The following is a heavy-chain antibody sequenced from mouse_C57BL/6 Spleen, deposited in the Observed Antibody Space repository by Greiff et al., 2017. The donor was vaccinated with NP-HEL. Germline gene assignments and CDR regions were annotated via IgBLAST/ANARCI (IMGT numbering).Heavy chain of an antibody. D-gene: IGHD5-1*01. Sequence: EESGPGLVKPSQSLSLTCSVTGYFITSGYYWNWVRQFPGNKLEWMGYISYDGSNNYNPSLKNRISITRDTSKNQFFLKLNSVTTEDTATYYCAREVPDWYFDVWGTGTTVTVSS. V-gene: IGHV3-6*01. CDR1: GYFITSGYY. CDR2: ISYDGSN. J-gene: IGHJ1*03. CDR3: AREVPDWYFDV.